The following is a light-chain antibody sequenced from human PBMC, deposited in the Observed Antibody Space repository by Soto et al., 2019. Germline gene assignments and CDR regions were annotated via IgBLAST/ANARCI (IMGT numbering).Light chain of an antibody. CDR2: GAS. V-gene: IGKV3-20*01. J-gene: IGKJ1*01. CDR3: QQDGRSPGT. Sequence: EIVLTQSPGTLSLSPGERATLSCRASQSVSSSYLAWYQQKPGQAPRLLIYGASSRATGIPDRFSGSGSGTDFTLTISRVEPEDCAVYSCQQDGRSPGTFVLGTKVAIK. CDR1: QSVSSSY.